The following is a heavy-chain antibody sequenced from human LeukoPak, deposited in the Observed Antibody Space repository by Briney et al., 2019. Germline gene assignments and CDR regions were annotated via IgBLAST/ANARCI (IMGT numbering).Heavy chain of an antibody. CDR1: GFTFSSYV. Sequence: PGGSLRLSCAASGFTFSSYVMHWVRHAPGKGLEYVSGISNNGGSTYYANSVKGRFTISRDNSKNTVYLQMGSLRAEDMAVYYCARGGQWLVHGMDVWGQGTTVTVSS. CDR2: ISNNGGST. V-gene: IGHV3-64*01. D-gene: IGHD6-19*01. CDR3: ARGGQWLVHGMDV. J-gene: IGHJ6*02.